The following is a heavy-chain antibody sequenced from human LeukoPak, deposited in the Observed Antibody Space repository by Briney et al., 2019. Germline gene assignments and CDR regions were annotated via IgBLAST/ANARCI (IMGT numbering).Heavy chain of an antibody. CDR2: IIPIFGTA. Sequence: SVKVSCKASGGTFSSYAISWVRQAPGQGLEWMGGIIPIFGTANYAQKFQGRVTITADESTSTAYMELSSLRSEDTAVYYCARDTITMVRGKSARSSPAFDIWGQGTMVTVFS. CDR1: GGTFSSYA. CDR3: ARDTITMVRGKSARSSPAFDI. J-gene: IGHJ3*02. D-gene: IGHD3-10*01. V-gene: IGHV1-69*13.